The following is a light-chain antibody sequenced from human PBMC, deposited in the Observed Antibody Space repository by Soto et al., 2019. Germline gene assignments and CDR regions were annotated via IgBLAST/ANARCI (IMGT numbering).Light chain of an antibody. V-gene: IGKV1-9*01. CDR3: QQLYTLPFT. CDR1: HDISTF. J-gene: IGKJ1*01. CDR2: EAS. Sequence: IQLTQSPDLLSASIGDRVTITCRASHDISTFLAWYQQKPGKAPKLLIYEASTLQSGVPSRFSGSGSGTEFTLTISGLLPEDFAAYHCQQLYTLPFTFGQGSKVDIK.